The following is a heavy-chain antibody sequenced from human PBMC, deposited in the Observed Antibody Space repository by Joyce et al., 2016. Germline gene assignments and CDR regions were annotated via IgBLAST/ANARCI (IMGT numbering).Heavy chain of an antibody. CDR3: AGGTAVAGHLDY. Sequence: QVQLVQSGAEVKKPGSSVKVSCKASGGTFSSDAVSWVRQAPGQGLEWMGGISPVIGTAIYAQKIQGRLSITADASTSTAYMDLSSLTSEDTAIYYCAGGTAVAGHLDYWGQGTLVTVSS. D-gene: IGHD6-19*01. V-gene: IGHV1-69*01. CDR1: GGTFSSDA. CDR2: ISPVIGTA. J-gene: IGHJ4*02.